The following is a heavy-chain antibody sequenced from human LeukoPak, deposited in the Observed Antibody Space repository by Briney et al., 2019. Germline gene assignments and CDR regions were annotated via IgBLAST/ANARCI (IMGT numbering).Heavy chain of an antibody. V-gene: IGHV1-69*13. CDR2: IIPIFGTA. J-gene: IGHJ5*02. Sequence: SVKVSCKASGGTFSSYAISWVRQAPGQGLEWMGGIIPIFGTANYAQKFQGRVTITADESTSTAYMELSSLRSKDTAVYYCARGEIDYYGSYGIDPWGQGTLVTVSS. D-gene: IGHD3-10*01. CDR3: ARGEIDYYGSYGIDP. CDR1: GGTFSSYA.